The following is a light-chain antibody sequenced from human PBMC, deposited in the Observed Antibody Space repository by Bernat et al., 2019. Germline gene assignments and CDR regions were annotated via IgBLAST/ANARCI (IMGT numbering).Light chain of an antibody. Sequence: EIVLTQSPGTLSFSPGERATLSCRASQSVSSTYLAWYQQKPGQAPRLVIYGTSNRAPGIQDRFGGRRSGTDFSLTISRLEPEDFAVYYCQQHDTSPFTFGPGTKVDIK. CDR1: QSVSSTY. CDR3: QQHDTSPFT. J-gene: IGKJ3*01. CDR2: GTS. V-gene: IGKV3-20*01.